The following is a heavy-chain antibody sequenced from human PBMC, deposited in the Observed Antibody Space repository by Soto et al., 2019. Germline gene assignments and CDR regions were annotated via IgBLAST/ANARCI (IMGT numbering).Heavy chain of an antibody. V-gene: IGHV4-59*01. Sequence: PSETLSLTCTVSGGSISSNYWTWIRQPPGKGLEWIGYVYNSGSTNYNPSLKSRVTISEDTSKSQFSLKVNSMTAADTAVYYCARYRREAVAGYTLNNWGQGILVTVSS. CDR1: GGSISSNY. D-gene: IGHD6-13*01. J-gene: IGHJ4*02. CDR3: ARYRREAVAGYTLNN. CDR2: VYNSGST.